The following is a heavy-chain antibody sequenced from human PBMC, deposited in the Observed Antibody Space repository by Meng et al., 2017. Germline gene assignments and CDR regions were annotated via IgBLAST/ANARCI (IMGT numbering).Heavy chain of an antibody. CDR3: ARDGLRADLQNAFDI. J-gene: IGHJ3*02. V-gene: IGHV1-18*01. CDR1: GYTFTSYG. CDR2: ISAYNGNT. Sequence: ASVKVSCKASGYTFTSYGISWVRQAPGQGLEWMGWISAYNGNTNYAQKLQGRVIMTTDTSTSTAYMELRSLRSDDTAVYYCARDGLRADLQNAFDIWGHGTMVTVSS. D-gene: IGHD3/OR15-3a*01.